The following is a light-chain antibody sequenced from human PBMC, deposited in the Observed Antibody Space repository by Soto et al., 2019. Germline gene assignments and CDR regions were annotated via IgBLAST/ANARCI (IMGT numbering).Light chain of an antibody. Sequence: EIVLTQSPATLSLSPGERATLSCRASQSVSTSLAWYQQKPGQAPRLLIYDASNRATGIPARFSGSGSGTDFTLTIGSLEPEDFAVYYCQLRGNWPRTFGQGTKVEIK. CDR2: DAS. J-gene: IGKJ1*01. CDR1: QSVSTS. V-gene: IGKV3-11*01. CDR3: QLRGNWPRT.